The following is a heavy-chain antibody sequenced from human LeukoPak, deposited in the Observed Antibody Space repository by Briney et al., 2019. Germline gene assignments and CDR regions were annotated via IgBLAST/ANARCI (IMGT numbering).Heavy chain of an antibody. Sequence: SETLSLTCTVSGGSISSSSYYWGWIRQPPGKGLDWIGIIYYSGSTYYNPSLKSRVTISVDTSKNQFSLKLSSVTAADTAVYYCARYPYSSSWYEPPNYYYYGMDVWGQGTTVTVSS. D-gene: IGHD6-13*01. CDR1: GGSISSSSYY. J-gene: IGHJ6*02. CDR3: ARYPYSSSWYEPPNYYYYGMDV. CDR2: IYYSGST. V-gene: IGHV4-39*07.